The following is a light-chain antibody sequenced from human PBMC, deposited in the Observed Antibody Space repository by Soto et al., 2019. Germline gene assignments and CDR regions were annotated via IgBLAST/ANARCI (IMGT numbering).Light chain of an antibody. Sequence: EIVLTQSPGTLSLSPGERATLYCRASQSFSRSFLAWYQQKPGQAPRLLLYGASSRATGIPDRFSGSGSGTDFTLSITSLEPEDFAVYFCQPYATSPITFGQGTRLEIK. V-gene: IGKV3-20*01. CDR1: QSFSRSF. CDR2: GAS. CDR3: QPYATSPIT. J-gene: IGKJ5*01.